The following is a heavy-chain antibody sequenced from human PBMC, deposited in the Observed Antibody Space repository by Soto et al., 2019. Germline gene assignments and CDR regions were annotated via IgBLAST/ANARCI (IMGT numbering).Heavy chain of an antibody. CDR2: ISYDGSNK. CDR3: AREEGIAAAGTNGVVTAPQPHFDY. J-gene: IGHJ4*02. Sequence: QVQLVESGGGVVQPGRSLRLSCAASGFTFSSYDMHWVRQAPGKGLEWVAVISYDGSNKYYADSVKGRFTISRDNSENTLYLQMNSLRAEDTAVYYCAREEGIAAAGTNGVVTAPQPHFDYWGQGTLVTVSS. V-gene: IGHV3-30-3*01. D-gene: IGHD6-13*01. CDR1: GFTFSSYD.